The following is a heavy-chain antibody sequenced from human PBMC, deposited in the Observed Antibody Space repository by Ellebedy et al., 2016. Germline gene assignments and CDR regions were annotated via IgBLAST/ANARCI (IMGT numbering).Heavy chain of an antibody. CDR3: TRGRFGPKGAFDV. D-gene: IGHD3-16*01. Sequence: ASVKVSCXASGYTFTGYFLHWVRQAPGQGLEWMGWIKPNTGGTNCTQKFQDRVTMTRDTSIDTAYLELSRLTSDDTAIYFCTRGRFGPKGAFDVWGQGTVVTVSS. CDR1: GYTFTGYF. J-gene: IGHJ3*01. V-gene: IGHV1-2*02. CDR2: IKPNTGGT.